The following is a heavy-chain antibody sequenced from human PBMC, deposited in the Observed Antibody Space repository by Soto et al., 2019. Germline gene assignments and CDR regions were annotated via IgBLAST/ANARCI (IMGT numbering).Heavy chain of an antibody. CDR2: INAGNGNT. CDR1: GYTFTSYA. Sequence: QVQLVQSGAEVKKPGASVKVSCKASGYTFTSYAMHWVRQAPGQRLEWMGWINAGNGNTKYSQKFQGRVTITRYTSASTAYMELSSLRSEDTAVYYCARPGSGSYYDDAFDIWGQGTMVTVSS. V-gene: IGHV1-3*01. J-gene: IGHJ3*02. CDR3: ARPGSGSYYDDAFDI. D-gene: IGHD3-10*01.